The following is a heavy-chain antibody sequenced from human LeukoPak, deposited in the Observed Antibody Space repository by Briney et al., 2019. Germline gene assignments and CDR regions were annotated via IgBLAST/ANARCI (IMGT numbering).Heavy chain of an antibody. J-gene: IGHJ4*02. CDR2: ISYDGSNR. V-gene: IGHV3-30-3*01. Sequence: GGSLRLSCAASGFTFSNYAMYWVRQAPGKGLEWVAVISYDGSNRYYADSVKGRFTISRDNSKNTLYLQMNSLRVEDTAVHYCARGPYGDSWGQGTPVTVSS. CDR3: ARGPYGDS. D-gene: IGHD4-17*01. CDR1: GFTFSNYA.